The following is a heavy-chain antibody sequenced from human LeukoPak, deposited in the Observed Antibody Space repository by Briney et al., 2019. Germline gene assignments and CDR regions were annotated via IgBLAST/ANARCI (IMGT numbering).Heavy chain of an antibody. CDR2: IHYSGST. CDR1: GGSVRSYY. Sequence: SETLSLTCSVSGGSVRSYYWSCIRQPPGKGLEWIGYIHYSGSTNYNPSLKSRVIISIKTSKDEFSLKLSSVTAADTAVYYCAKSGLFYDFWSGQPDWGQGVLVTVSS. D-gene: IGHD3-3*01. V-gene: IGHV4-59*08. J-gene: IGHJ4*02. CDR3: AKSGLFYDFWSGQPD.